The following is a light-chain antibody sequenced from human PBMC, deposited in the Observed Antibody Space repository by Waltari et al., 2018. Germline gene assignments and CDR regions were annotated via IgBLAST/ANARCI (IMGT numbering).Light chain of an antibody. CDR3: QRYNSYSNT. V-gene: IGKV1-5*01. Sequence: DIQMTQSPSTLSAPVGDRVTLTCRSSQNINTYLSWYQHKPGKAPKLLIYGGSTLESGVPLRFSGSGSGTEFTLTISSLQPDDFATYYCQRYNSYSNTFGQGTKLEIK. CDR2: GGS. J-gene: IGKJ2*01. CDR1: QNINTY.